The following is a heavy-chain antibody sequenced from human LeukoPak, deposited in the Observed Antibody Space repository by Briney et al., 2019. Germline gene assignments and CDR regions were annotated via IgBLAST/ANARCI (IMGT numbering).Heavy chain of an antibody. CDR1: GGTFSSYT. CDR3: AMGYSGYEWARKFLDWFDP. V-gene: IGHV1-69*02. CDR2: IIPILGIA. J-gene: IGHJ5*02. Sequence: SVKVSCKASGGTFSSYTISWVHQAPGKGLERMGSIIPILGIANYAQKCQGRFTITADKCTSTAYMELSSLRSEDTAVYYCAMGYSGYEWARKFLDWFDPWGQGTLVTVSS. D-gene: IGHD5-12*01.